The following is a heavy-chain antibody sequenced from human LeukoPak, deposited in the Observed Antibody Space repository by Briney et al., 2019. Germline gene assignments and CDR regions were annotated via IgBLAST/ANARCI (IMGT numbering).Heavy chain of an antibody. CDR2: ISSSSSTI. J-gene: IGHJ4*02. V-gene: IGHV3-48*01. CDR1: GFTFSSYS. CDR3: AKVKNGYTFDY. Sequence: GGFLRLSCAASGFTFSSYSMNWVRQAAGKGLGWVSLISSSSSTIYYADSMKGRFTISRDNPKNTLYLQMNSLRAEDTAVYDCAKVKNGYTFDYWGQGTLVTVSS. D-gene: IGHD5-18*01.